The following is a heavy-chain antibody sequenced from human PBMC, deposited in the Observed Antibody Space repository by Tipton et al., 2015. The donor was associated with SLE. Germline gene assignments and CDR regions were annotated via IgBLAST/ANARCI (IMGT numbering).Heavy chain of an antibody. Sequence: TLSLTCTVSGGSISSYYWSWIRQPPGKGLEWIGYIYYSGSTNYNPSLKSRVTISVDTSKNQFSLKLSSVTAADTAVYYCAREGRYPYYRYDMDVWGKGTTVSVCS. CDR2: IYYSGST. CDR3: AREGRYPYYRYDMDV. D-gene: IGHD2-2*01. CDR1: GGSISSYY. V-gene: IGHV4-59*01. J-gene: IGHJ6*03.